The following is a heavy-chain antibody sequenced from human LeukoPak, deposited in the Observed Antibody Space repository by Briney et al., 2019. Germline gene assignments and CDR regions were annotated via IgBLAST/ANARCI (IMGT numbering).Heavy chain of an antibody. V-gene: IGHV3-64*01. CDR1: GFTFTGYY. D-gene: IGHD3-10*01. CDR2: ITDSGSST. J-gene: IGHJ4*02. CDR3: ARSTRYFGSAMSYFDD. Sequence: GGSLRLSCAASGFTFTGYYLHWVRQTPGKGLEYISTITDSGSSTYHTNSVRGRFTISRDNSKNTLYLQMGSLRTEDTAVYYCARSTRYFGSAMSYFDDWGQGTLVTVSS.